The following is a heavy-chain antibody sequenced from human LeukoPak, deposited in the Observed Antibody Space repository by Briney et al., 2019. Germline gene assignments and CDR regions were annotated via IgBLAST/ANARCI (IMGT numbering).Heavy chain of an antibody. CDR2: IYTSGST. D-gene: IGHD3-22*01. CDR3: GRSNYYDGSSYFDY. V-gene: IGHV4-61*02. J-gene: IGHJ4*02. CDR1: GASISSGSYF. Sequence: SSETLTLTCTVSGASISSGSYFWSRIRQPAGKGLEWIGRIYTSGSTNYNPSLKSRVTVSVDTAKNQFYLKLSSVTAADTGVYYCGRSNYYDGSSYFDYWGQGSLVTVSS.